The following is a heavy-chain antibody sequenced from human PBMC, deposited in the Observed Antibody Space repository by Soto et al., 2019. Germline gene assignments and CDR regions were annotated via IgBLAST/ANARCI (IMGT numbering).Heavy chain of an antibody. CDR3: ARERKERGYSGYDWSPKTTDFDY. J-gene: IGHJ4*02. V-gene: IGHV4-59*01. CDR1: GGSISSYY. CDR2: IYYSGST. Sequence: PSETLSLTCTVYGGSISSYYWSWIRQPPGKGLEWTGYIYYSGSTNYNPSLKSRVTISVDTSKNQFSLKLSSVTAADTAVYYCARERKERGYSGYDWSPKTTDFDYWGQGALVTVSS. D-gene: IGHD5-12*01.